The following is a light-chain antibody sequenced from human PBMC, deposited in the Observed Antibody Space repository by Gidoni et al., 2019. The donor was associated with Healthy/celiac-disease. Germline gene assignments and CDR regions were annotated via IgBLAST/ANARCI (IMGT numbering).Light chain of an antibody. CDR3: QQYNSWGT. V-gene: IGKV3-15*01. CDR1: QSVSSN. Sequence: ATLSCRASQSVSSNLAWYQQKPGQAPRLLIYGASTRATGIPARFSSSGSGTEFTLTISSLQSEDFAVYYCQQYNSWGTFGQGTKLEIK. CDR2: GAS. J-gene: IGKJ2*01.